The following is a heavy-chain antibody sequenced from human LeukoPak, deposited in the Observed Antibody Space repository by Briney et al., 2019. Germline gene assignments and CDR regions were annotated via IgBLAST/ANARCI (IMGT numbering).Heavy chain of an antibody. CDR1: GGTFSIYA. D-gene: IGHD6-13*01. V-gene: IGHV1-69*13. CDR2: IIPIFGTA. J-gene: IGHJ4*02. Sequence: SVKVSCKASGGTFSIYAISWVRQAPGQGLEWMGGIIPIFGTANYAQKFQGRVTITADESTSTAYMELSSLRSEDTAVYYCAREVGAGSSSWYSYIDYWGQGTLVTVSS. CDR3: AREVGAGSSSWYSYIDY.